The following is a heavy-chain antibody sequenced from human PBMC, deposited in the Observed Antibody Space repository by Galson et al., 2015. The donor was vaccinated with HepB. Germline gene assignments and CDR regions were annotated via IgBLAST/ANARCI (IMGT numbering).Heavy chain of an antibody. J-gene: IGHJ4*02. V-gene: IGHV4-31*03. CDR2: IYYSGST. CDR3: ARESDRDLLGPPDY. Sequence: LSLTCTVSGGSISSSGYYWSWIRQPPGKGLEWIGYIYYSGSTDYNPSLKSRVTMSLDTFKNHFSLNLISVTAADTAVYYCARESDRDLLGPPDYWGQGILVTVSS. D-gene: IGHD2-21*01. CDR1: GGSISSSGYY.